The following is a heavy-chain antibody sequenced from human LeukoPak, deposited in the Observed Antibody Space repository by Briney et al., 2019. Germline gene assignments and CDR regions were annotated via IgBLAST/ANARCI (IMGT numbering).Heavy chain of an antibody. V-gene: IGHV3-66*02. CDR2: IYSGGST. Sequence: PGGSLRLSCAASGFTVSSNYMSWVRQAPGKGLEWVSVIYSGGSTYYADSVKGRFTISRDNSKNTLYLQMNSLRAEDTAVYYFPRKGAFELGYGSVPSCYRYMDVGGKGPRSPSPQ. CDR1: GFTVSSNY. D-gene: IGHD2-2*01. J-gene: IGHJ6*01. CDR3: PRKGAFELGYGSVPSCYRYMDV.